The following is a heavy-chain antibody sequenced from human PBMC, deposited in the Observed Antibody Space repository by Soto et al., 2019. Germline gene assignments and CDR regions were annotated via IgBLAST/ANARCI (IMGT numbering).Heavy chain of an antibody. Sequence: QVQMVQSGAEVKKPGASVKVSCRASGYSFTSYDVNCVRQATGQGLEWMGWMNPNSGNTAFAQKFQGRVTMTRDTPISTAYMELSGLRSEDTAVYYCARYPYTSYCSDGICSYDAFDIWGQGTVVTVSS. CDR1: GYSFTSYD. D-gene: IGHD2-15*01. CDR3: ARYPYTSYCSDGICSYDAFDI. CDR2: MNPNSGNT. J-gene: IGHJ3*02. V-gene: IGHV1-8*01.